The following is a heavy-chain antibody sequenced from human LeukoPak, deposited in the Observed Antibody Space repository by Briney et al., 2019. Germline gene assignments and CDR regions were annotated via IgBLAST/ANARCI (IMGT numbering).Heavy chain of an antibody. J-gene: IGHJ3*02. Sequence: GGSLRLSCAASGFTFSSYWMHWVRQAPGKGLVWVSRINSDGSSTSYADSVKGRFTISRDNAKNTLYLQMNSLRAEDTAVYYCARDGPFWSGYRDDAFDIWGQGTMVTVSS. D-gene: IGHD3-3*01. CDR3: ARDGPFWSGYRDDAFDI. CDR1: GFTFSSYW. CDR2: INSDGSST. V-gene: IGHV3-74*01.